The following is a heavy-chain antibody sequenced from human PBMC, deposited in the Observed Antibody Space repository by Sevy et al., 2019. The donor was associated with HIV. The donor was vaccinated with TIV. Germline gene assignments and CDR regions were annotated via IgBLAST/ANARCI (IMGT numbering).Heavy chain of an antibody. CDR2: INHSGST. V-gene: IGHV4-34*01. Sequence: SETLSLTCAVYGGSFSGYYWSWIRQPPGKGLEWIGEINHSGSTNYNPSLKSRVTISVDTSKNQFSLKLSSVTAADTAVYYCARGGAGGVMASGSYYDRKRGYFDYWGQGTVVTVSS. CDR1: GGSFSGYY. D-gene: IGHD3-10*01. CDR3: ARGGAGGVMASGSYYDRKRGYFDY. J-gene: IGHJ4*02.